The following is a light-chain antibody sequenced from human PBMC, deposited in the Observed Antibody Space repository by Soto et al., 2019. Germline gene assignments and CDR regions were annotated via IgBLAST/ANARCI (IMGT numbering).Light chain of an antibody. CDR3: QQYGSSPLT. CDR2: GES. J-gene: IGKJ4*01. V-gene: IGKV3-20*01. Sequence: EIVLAQSPGPLSLSPGERAALSCRASQSVGSTYLAWYQQKPGQAPRLLIYGESSRATGIPDRFSGSGSGTDFTLTISRLEPEDFAVYYCQQYGSSPLTFGGGTKVEIK. CDR1: QSVGSTY.